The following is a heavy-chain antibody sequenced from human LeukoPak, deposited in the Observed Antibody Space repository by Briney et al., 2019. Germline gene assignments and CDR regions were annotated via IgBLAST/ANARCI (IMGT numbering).Heavy chain of an antibody. CDR1: GGSISSSSYY. D-gene: IGHD4-23*01. V-gene: IGHV4-39*01. J-gene: IGHJ4*02. CDR2: IYYSGST. CDR3: ARLGAYGGNSWRYYFDY. Sequence: SETLSLTCTVSGGSISSSSYYWGWIRQPPGKGLEWIGSIYYSGSTYYNPSLKSRVTISVDTSKNQFSLKLSSVTAADTAVYYCARLGAYGGNSWRYYFDYWGQGTLVTVSS.